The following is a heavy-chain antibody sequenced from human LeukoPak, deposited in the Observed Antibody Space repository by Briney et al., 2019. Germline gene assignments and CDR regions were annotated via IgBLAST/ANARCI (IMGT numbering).Heavy chain of an antibody. J-gene: IGHJ4*02. CDR3: ARARVPYAYYFDS. Sequence: SETLSLTCTVSGDSISSSYWSWIRQSPGKGLEWIGYIFYTGSTNYNPSLKSRVTVSVDTSKNQLSLKLSSVTPADTAVYYCARARVPYAYYFDSWGQGALVTVSS. V-gene: IGHV4-59*01. CDR2: IFYTGST. CDR1: GDSISSSY. D-gene: IGHD2-2*01.